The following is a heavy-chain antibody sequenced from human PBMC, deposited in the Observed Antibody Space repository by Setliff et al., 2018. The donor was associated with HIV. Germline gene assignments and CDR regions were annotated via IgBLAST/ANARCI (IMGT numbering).Heavy chain of an antibody. Sequence: SVKVSCKASGDTFSTYAITWVRQAPGQGLEWMGGIIPLVTIANYAQEFQGRVRFTADKSTSTAYMELNSLRSDDTAVYYCARGRYGSGTYWGLYYYYYMDIWGKGTTVTVSS. V-gene: IGHV1-69*10. D-gene: IGHD3-10*01. CDR3: ARGRYGSGTYWGLYYYYYMDI. CDR1: GDTFSTYA. CDR2: IIPLVTIA. J-gene: IGHJ6*03.